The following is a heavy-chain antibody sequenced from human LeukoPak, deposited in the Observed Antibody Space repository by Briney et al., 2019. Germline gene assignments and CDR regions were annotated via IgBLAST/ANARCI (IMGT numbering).Heavy chain of an antibody. Sequence: PGGSLRLSCAASGFTFSSYSMNWVRQAPGKGLEWVSSISSSSSYIYYADSVKGRFTISRDNAKNSLYLQMNSLRAEDTAVYYCARVGSPRYYYGMDVWGQGTTVTVSS. D-gene: IGHD6-13*01. CDR3: ARVGSPRYYYGMDV. V-gene: IGHV3-21*01. CDR2: ISSSSSYI. CDR1: GFTFSSYS. J-gene: IGHJ6*02.